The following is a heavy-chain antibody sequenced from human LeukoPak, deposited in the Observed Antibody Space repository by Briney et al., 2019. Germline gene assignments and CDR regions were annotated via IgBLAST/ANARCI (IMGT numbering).Heavy chain of an antibody. Sequence: ASVKVSCKASGYTFTSYDINRVRQATGQGLEWMGWMNPNSGNTGYAQKFQGRVTMTRNTSISTAYMELSSLRSEDTAVYYCARADTAFDDYYMDVWGKGTTVTVSS. CDR2: MNPNSGNT. V-gene: IGHV1-8*01. D-gene: IGHD5-18*01. CDR1: GYTFTSYD. J-gene: IGHJ6*03. CDR3: ARADTAFDDYYMDV.